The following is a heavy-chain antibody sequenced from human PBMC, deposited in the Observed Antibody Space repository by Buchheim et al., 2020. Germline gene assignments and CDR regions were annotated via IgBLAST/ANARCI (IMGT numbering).Heavy chain of an antibody. CDR1: GYTFTGYY. J-gene: IGHJ6*02. Sequence: QVQLVQSGAEVKKPGASVKVSCKASGYTFTGYYMHWVRQAPGQGLEWMGWINPNSGGTNYAQKFQGRVTMTRDTSISTAYMELSRLRSDDTAMYYCASSYDFWSGYYSDYYYYGMDVWGQGTT. D-gene: IGHD3-3*01. V-gene: IGHV1-2*02. CDR2: INPNSGGT. CDR3: ASSYDFWSGYYSDYYYYGMDV.